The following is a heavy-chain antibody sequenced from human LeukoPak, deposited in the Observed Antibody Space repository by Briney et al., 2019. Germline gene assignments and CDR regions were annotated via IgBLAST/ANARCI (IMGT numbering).Heavy chain of an antibody. Sequence: PGGSLRLSCAASGFTFSSYGMHWVRQAPGKGLEWVAFIRYDGSNKYYADSVKGRFTISRDNSKNTLYLQMNSLRAEDTAVCYCAGKMTTVIHHWGQGTLVTVSS. J-gene: IGHJ5*02. CDR1: GFTFSSYG. CDR2: IRYDGSNK. D-gene: IGHD4-17*01. CDR3: AGKMTTVIHH. V-gene: IGHV3-30*02.